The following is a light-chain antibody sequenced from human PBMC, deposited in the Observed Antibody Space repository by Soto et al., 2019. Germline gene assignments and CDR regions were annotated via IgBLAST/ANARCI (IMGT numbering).Light chain of an antibody. CDR3: QHRRNTFT. J-gene: IGKJ3*01. CDR2: DAS. CDR1: ESVSTY. V-gene: IGKV3-11*01. Sequence: EIVLTQSPATLSLSPGETATHSCGASESVSTYLAWYQQKPGQAPRLLIYDASHRATGTPARFSGSGSMTDFTLTISSLEPEDSAVYYCQHRRNTFTFGPGTKVEIK.